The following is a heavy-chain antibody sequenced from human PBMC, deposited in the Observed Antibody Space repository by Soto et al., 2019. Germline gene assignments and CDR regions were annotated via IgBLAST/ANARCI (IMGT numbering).Heavy chain of an antibody. V-gene: IGHV1-69*13. D-gene: IGHD6-6*01. CDR1: GGTFSSYA. Sequence: SVKVSCKASGGTFSSYAISWVRQAPGQGLEWMGGIIPIFGTANYAQKFQGRVTITADESTSTAYMELSSLRSEDTAVYYCARDAQYSSSSGWRREFDYWGQGTLVTVSS. J-gene: IGHJ4*02. CDR3: ARDAQYSSSSGWRREFDY. CDR2: IIPIFGTA.